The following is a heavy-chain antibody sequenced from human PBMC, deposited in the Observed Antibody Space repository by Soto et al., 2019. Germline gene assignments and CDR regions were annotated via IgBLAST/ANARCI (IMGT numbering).Heavy chain of an antibody. CDR3: ARILFGRSVAGGYFYMDV. CDR1: GFSLSNGKVG. Sequence: HVTLKESGPVLVKPPENLTLTCTVSGFSLSNGKVGVSWIRQPPGKALEWLAPIFSNDEKSYRTSLKSRLTISEATSKSQVVLTMTNVDPVDTATYYCARILFGRSVAGGYFYMDVWGKGTTVTVSS. V-gene: IGHV2-26*01. J-gene: IGHJ6*03. D-gene: IGHD6-19*01. CDR2: IFSNDEK.